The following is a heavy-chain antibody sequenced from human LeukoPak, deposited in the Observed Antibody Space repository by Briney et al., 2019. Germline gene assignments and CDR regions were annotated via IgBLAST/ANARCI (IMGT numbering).Heavy chain of an antibody. V-gene: IGHV4-38-2*01. CDR2: IYYSGST. J-gene: IGHJ5*02. D-gene: IGHD3-3*01. Sequence: PSETLSLTCAVSGYSISSGYYWGWIRQPPGKGLEWIGSIYYSGSTYYNPSLKSRVTISVDTSKNQFSLKLSSVTAADTAVYYCASTFHDFWSGYSWFDPWGQGTLVTVSS. CDR3: ASTFHDFWSGYSWFDP. CDR1: GYSISSGYY.